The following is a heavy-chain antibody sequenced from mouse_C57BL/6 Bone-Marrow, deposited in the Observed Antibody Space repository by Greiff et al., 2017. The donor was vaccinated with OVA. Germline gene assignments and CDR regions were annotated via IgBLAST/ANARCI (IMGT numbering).Heavy chain of an antibody. CDR2: INPYNGGT. CDR3: ARLVFYGNYDY. J-gene: IGHJ2*01. V-gene: IGHV1-19*01. CDR1: GYTFTDYY. D-gene: IGHD2-1*01. Sequence: EVQLQQSGPVLVKPGASVKMSCKASGYTFTDYYMNWVKQSHGKSLEWIGVINPYNGGTSYNQKFKGKATLTVDKSSSTAYMELNSLTSEDSAVYYCARLVFYGNYDYWGQGTTLTVSS.